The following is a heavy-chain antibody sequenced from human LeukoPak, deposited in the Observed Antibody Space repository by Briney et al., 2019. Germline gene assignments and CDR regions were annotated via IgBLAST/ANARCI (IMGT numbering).Heavy chain of an antibody. CDR1: GGSINYDY. J-gene: IGHJ4*02. V-gene: IGHV4-59*01. CDR2: VFYSGST. Sequence: PSETLSLTCTASGGSINYDYWSWIRQPPGKGLEWIGYVFYSGSTNYSPSLRGRVTMSVDTSKNQFSLRLSSLTASDTAVYYCAGYQRTGLSATGLDYWGQGILVTVSS. D-gene: IGHD4-17*01. CDR3: AGYQRTGLSATGLDY.